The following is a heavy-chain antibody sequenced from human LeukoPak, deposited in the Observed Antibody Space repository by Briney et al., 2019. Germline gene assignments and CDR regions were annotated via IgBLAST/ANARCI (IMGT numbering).Heavy chain of an antibody. CDR1: TFSFNDDY. V-gene: IGHV3-11*01. D-gene: IGHD6-19*01. Sequence: PGGSLRLSCVASTFSFNDDYMSSIRQAPGKGLEWISYIDNSGSTIYDADSVKGRFRVSRDNAKNSIYLQMNSLRVEDSAVYYCAREKVGTVANFDSWGQGTLVIVSS. CDR3: AREKVGTVANFDS. J-gene: IGHJ4*02. CDR2: IDNSGSTI.